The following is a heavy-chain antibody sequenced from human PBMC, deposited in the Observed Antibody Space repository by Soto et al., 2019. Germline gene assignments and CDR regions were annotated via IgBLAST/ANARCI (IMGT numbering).Heavy chain of an antibody. V-gene: IGHV1-18*01. Sequence: ASVKVSCKASGYTFTSYGISWVRQAPGQGLEWMGWISAYNGNTNYAQKLQGRFTISRDNSESTLYLQMNSLGAEDTAAYYCAKSLSLTGSYNPLDYWGQGTLVTVSS. CDR2: ISAYNGNT. D-gene: IGHD3-9*01. CDR3: AKSLSLTGSYNPLDY. J-gene: IGHJ4*02. CDR1: GYTFTSYG.